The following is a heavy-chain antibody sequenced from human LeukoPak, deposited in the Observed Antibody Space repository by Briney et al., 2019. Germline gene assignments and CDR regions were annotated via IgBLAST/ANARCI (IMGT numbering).Heavy chain of an antibody. V-gene: IGHV1-69*13. CDR1: GGTFSSYT. CDR3: ARGMPYYDILTGYYTWFDP. Sequence: SVKVSCKASGGTFSSYTISWVRQAPGQGLEWMGGIIPIFGTANYAQKFQGRVTITADESTSTAYMELSSLRSEDTAVYYCARGMPYYDILTGYYTWFDPWGQGTLVTVSS. CDR2: IIPIFGTA. J-gene: IGHJ5*02. D-gene: IGHD3-9*01.